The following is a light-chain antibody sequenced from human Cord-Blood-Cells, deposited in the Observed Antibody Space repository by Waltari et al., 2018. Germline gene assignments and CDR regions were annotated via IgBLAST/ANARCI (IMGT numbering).Light chain of an antibody. V-gene: IGLV2-23*02. Sequence: QSALTQPASVSGPPGHSITIPCTGTSSDVGSYNLVSWYQQHPGKAPKLMIYEVSNRPSGVSNRFSGSKSGNTASLTISGLQAEDEADYYCCSYAGSSTYVFGTGTKVTVL. CDR3: CSYAGSSTYV. CDR2: EVS. J-gene: IGLJ1*01. CDR1: SSDVGSYNL.